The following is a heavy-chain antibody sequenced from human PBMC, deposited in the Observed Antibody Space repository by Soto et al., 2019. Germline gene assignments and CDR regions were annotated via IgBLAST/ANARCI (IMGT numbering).Heavy chain of an antibody. J-gene: IGHJ2*01. CDR2: IYSGGST. V-gene: IGHV3-66*01. CDR3: ARDSVTMVRGRWYFDL. D-gene: IGHD3-10*01. Sequence: EVPLVESGGGLVQPGGSLRLSCAASGFTVSSNYMSWVRQAPGKGLEWVSVIYSGGSTYYADSVKGRFTISRDNSKNTLYLQMNSLRAEDTAVYYCARDSVTMVRGRWYFDLWGRGTLVTVSS. CDR1: GFTVSSNY.